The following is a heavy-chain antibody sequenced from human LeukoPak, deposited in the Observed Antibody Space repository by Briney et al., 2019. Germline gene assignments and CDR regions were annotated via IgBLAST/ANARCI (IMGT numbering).Heavy chain of an antibody. D-gene: IGHD6-19*01. CDR2: TDYRSKWYN. CDR1: GDTLSSNSAA. J-gene: IGHJ4*02. Sequence: LSQTLSLTCALSGDTLSSNSAAWNWIRQSPSRGLEWLARTDYRSKWYNDYAVSVKSRITINPDTSKNQFSLQLNSVTPEDTAVYYCAKSTVPRGSSGWYGVWGQGTLVTVSS. V-gene: IGHV6-1*01. CDR3: AKSTVPRGSSGWYGV.